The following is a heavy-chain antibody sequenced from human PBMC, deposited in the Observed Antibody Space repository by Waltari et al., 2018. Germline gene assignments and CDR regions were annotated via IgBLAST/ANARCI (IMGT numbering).Heavy chain of an antibody. D-gene: IGHD1-26*01. CDR3: ARDRSGTINSFDP. V-gene: IGHV4-39*07. Sequence: QLQLQESGRRLVKPAETLSLPCPVPGASVSSGPYFWAWIRQPPGKGLEWLGSMFYSGTTYHNSSLKSRVTISVDPSKNQVSLQLKSVTAADTAVYFCARDRSGTINSFDPWGRGTLVTVSS. J-gene: IGHJ5*02. CDR2: MFYSGTT. CDR1: GASVSSGPYF.